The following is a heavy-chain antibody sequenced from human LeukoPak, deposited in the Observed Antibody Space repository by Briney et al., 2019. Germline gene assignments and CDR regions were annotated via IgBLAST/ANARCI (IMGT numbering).Heavy chain of an antibody. CDR1: GGSFSGSD. CDR3: ARVRGNYYYDSSGYPRAHAFVI. D-gene: IGHD3-22*01. CDR2: INHNGST. J-gene: IGHJ3*02. V-gene: IGHV4-34*01. Sequence: KPSETLSLTFAVHGGSFSGSDWGWSRQPPGKGLGWIGEINHNGSTNYNPSLKSRVNISVDTTNNQFSLKLSSVTAAGTAVYFCARVRGNYYYDSSGYPRAHAFVISGEERKGTVSS.